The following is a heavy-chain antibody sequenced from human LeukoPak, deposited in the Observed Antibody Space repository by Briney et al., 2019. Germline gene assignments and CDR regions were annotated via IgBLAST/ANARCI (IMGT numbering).Heavy chain of an antibody. D-gene: IGHD3-22*01. Sequence: GGSLRLSCAASGFTVSSNYMSWVRQAPGKGLEWVSVIYSGGSTYYADSVKGRFTISRDNSKNTLYLQMNSLRAEDTAVYYCARGDGTYYYDSSGYNWFDPWGQGTLVTVSS. V-gene: IGHV3-53*01. CDR3: ARGDGTYYYDSSGYNWFDP. CDR1: GFTVSSNY. CDR2: IYSGGST. J-gene: IGHJ5*02.